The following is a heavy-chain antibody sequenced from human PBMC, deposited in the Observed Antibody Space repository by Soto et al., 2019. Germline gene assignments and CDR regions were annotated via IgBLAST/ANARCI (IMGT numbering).Heavy chain of an antibody. D-gene: IGHD1-1*01. J-gene: IGHJ4*02. V-gene: IGHV3-15*01. CDR2: IKTKSDGETR. CDR1: GFIFSSAW. Sequence: PGGSLRLSCVTSGFIFSSAWMNWVRQAPGKGLEWVARIKTKSDGETRDYAAPVKGRFTISRDDSKKTVYLQMNSLRAEDTAVYYCVEGWNDFWGQGTLVTVSS. CDR3: VEGWNDF.